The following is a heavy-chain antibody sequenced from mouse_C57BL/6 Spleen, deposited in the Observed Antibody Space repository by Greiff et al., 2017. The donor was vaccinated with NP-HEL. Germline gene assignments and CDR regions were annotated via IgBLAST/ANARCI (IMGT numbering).Heavy chain of an antibody. CDR2: ISGGGGNT. V-gene: IGHV5-9*01. CDR1: GFTFSSYT. CDR3: ARQLLYYYAMDY. Sequence: EVKLMESGGGLVKPGGSLKLSCAASGFTFSSYTMSWVRQTPEKRLEWVATISGGGGNTYYPDSVKGRFTISRDNAKNTLYLQMSSLRSEDTALYYCARQLLYYYAMDYWGQGTSVTVSS. J-gene: IGHJ4*01.